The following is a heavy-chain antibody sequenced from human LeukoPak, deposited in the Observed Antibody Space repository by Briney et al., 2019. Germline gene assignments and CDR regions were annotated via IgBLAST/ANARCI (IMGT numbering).Heavy chain of an antibody. J-gene: IGHJ4*02. CDR2: ISSSSTYI. Sequence: GGSLRLSCAASGFTFSSYNMNWVRQAPGKGLEWVSSISSSSTYIYYADSVKGRFTISRDNAKNSLYLQMNSLRAEDTAVYYCAKAGWFGELLPFDYWGQGTLVTVSS. CDR3: AKAGWFGELLPFDY. D-gene: IGHD3-10*01. V-gene: IGHV3-21*04. CDR1: GFTFSSYN.